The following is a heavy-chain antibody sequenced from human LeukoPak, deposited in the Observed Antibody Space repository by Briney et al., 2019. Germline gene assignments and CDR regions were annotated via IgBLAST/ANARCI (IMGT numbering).Heavy chain of an antibody. V-gene: IGHV3-48*04. CDR1: GFTFSTYS. Sequence: PGGSLRLSCAASGFTFSTYSMNWVRQAPGKGLEWVSYIGSSSSTIYYADSVKGRFTISRDNSRNIMNLQTDSLRPEDTALYYCARAMVRGVIPYWGQGTLVTVSS. CDR2: IGSSSSTI. D-gene: IGHD3-10*01. CDR3: ARAMVRGVIPY. J-gene: IGHJ4*02.